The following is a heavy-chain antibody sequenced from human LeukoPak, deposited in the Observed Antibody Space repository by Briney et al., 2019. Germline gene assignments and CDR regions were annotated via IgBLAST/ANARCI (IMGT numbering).Heavy chain of an antibody. CDR2: ISAYNGNT. D-gene: IGHD4-17*01. Sequence: GASVKVSCKASGYTFTSYGISWVRQAPGQGLEWMGWISAYNGNTNYAQKIQGRVTMTTDTSTSTAYMELRSLRSDDTAVYYCATFSDYGDYLDAFDIWGQGTMVTVSS. CDR3: ATFSDYGDYLDAFDI. CDR1: GYTFTSYG. V-gene: IGHV1-18*01. J-gene: IGHJ3*02.